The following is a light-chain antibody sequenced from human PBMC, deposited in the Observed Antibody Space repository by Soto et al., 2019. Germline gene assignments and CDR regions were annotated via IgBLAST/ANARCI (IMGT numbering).Light chain of an antibody. Sequence: DIQMTQSPSTLSASVGDRVTITCRASQSLSTWLAWYQQKPGKAPKLLISDASSFESGVPSRFSGSGSGTEFTLTISSLQPDDFATYYCQHYNSYPWTFGQGTKVDIK. CDR1: QSLSTW. CDR3: QHYNSYPWT. V-gene: IGKV1-5*01. J-gene: IGKJ1*01. CDR2: DAS.